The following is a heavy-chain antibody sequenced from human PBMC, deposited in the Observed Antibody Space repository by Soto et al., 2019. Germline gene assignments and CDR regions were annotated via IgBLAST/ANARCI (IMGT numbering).Heavy chain of an antibody. Sequence: QVQLVESGGGVVQPGRSLRLSCAASGFTFSNYGMHWVRQAPGKGLEWVAVILNDGSNRYHADSVKDRFTISRDNSKSTLYLQMNILRAEDTAVYYCARDDEYSGNGMDVWGQGTTVTVS. CDR2: ILNDGSNR. CDR1: GFTFSNYG. D-gene: IGHD3-10*01. CDR3: ARDDEYSGNGMDV. V-gene: IGHV3-33*01. J-gene: IGHJ6*02.